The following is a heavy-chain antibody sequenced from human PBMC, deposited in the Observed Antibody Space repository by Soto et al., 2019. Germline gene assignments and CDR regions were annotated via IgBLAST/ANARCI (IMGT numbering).Heavy chain of an antibody. Sequence: ASVKVSCKASGYTFTGYYMHWVRQAPGQGLEWMGWINPNSGGTNYAQKFQGWVTMTRDTSISTAYMELSRLRSDDTAVYYCARALGDWGYSYGFHYGMDVWGQGTTVPVSS. D-gene: IGHD5-18*01. V-gene: IGHV1-2*04. CDR2: INPNSGGT. CDR3: ARALGDWGYSYGFHYGMDV. J-gene: IGHJ6*02. CDR1: GYTFTGYY.